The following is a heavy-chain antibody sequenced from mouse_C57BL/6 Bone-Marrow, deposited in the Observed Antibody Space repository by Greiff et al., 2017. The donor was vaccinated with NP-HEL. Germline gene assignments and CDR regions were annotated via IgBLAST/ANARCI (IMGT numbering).Heavy chain of an antibody. CDR2: IDPSDSYT. D-gene: IGHD2-2*01. Sequence: QVQLQQPGAELVRPGTSVKLSCKASGYTFTSYWMHWVKQRPGQGLEWIGGIDPSDSYTNYNQKFKGKATLTVDTSSSTAYMQLSSLTSEDSAVYYCAIYYGYGWGQGTTLTVSS. J-gene: IGHJ2*01. CDR3: AIYYGYG. CDR1: GYTFTSYW. V-gene: IGHV1-59*01.